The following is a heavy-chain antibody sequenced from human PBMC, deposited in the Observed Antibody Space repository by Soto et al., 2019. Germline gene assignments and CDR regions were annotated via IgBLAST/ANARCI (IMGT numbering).Heavy chain of an antibody. CDR1: GGTFSSYA. CDR3: ARDQQWLLPD. J-gene: IGHJ4*02. V-gene: IGHV1-69*13. Sequence: VASVKVSCKASGGTFSSYAISWVRQAPGQGLEWMGGIIPIFGTANYAQKFQGRVTITADESTSTAYMELSSLRSEDTAVYYCARDQQWLLPDWGQGTLVTVSS. D-gene: IGHD6-19*01. CDR2: IIPIFGTA.